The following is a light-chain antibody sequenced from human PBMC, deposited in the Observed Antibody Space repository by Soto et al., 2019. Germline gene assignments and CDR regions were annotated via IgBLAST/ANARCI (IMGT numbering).Light chain of an antibody. Sequence: EIVMTQSPATLSVSPGERATLSCRASQSVSNNLAWYQQKPGQAPRLLIYGASTRATGIPARFSGSGSGTEFTLTISSLQSEDFAVYYCQQYNNWPSPFGQGTKLEIK. CDR3: QQYNNWPSP. CDR2: GAS. CDR1: QSVSNN. V-gene: IGKV3-15*01. J-gene: IGKJ2*01.